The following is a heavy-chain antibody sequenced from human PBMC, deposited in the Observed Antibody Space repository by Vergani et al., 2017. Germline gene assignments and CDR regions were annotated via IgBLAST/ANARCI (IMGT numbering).Heavy chain of an antibody. CDR3: ARTTVVRYFDL. CDR2: IYYSGST. J-gene: IGHJ2*01. D-gene: IGHD4-23*01. CDR1: GGSISSYY. Sequence: QVQLQESGPGLVKPSETLSLTCTVSGGSISSYYWSWIRQPPGKGLEWIGYIYYSGSTNYNPSLMSRVTISVDTSKNQFSLKLSSVTAADTAVYYCARTTVVRYFDLWGRGTLVTVSS. V-gene: IGHV4-59*08.